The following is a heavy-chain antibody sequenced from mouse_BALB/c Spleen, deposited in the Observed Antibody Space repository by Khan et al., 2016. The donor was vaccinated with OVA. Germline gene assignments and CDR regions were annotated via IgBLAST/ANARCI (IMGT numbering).Heavy chain of an antibody. CDR3: ARERYYGSCRDAMAY. CDR2: IYPGNVNT. J-gene: IGHJ3*01. D-gene: IGHD1-1*02. Sequence: VQLQESGPELVKPRASVRISCKASGYTFTNYYVHWVKQRPGQGLEWIGWIYPGNVNTNYNEKFKGKATLTVDKSSSTAYMQLSSLSSEDSAVYFCARERYYGSCRDAMAYWGQGTLVTVSA. V-gene: IGHV1S56*01. CDR1: GYTFTNYY.